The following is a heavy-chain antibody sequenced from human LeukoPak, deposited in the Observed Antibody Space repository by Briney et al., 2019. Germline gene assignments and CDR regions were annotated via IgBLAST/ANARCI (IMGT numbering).Heavy chain of an antibody. Sequence: RGSLRHSCAAPEFNFSSHPMSSVRQATGKGVGWDSAISAGGGSIYYADSVKGRFTISRDNYKSTLYLLMNSLRAEDTAVYYCARDEDDYAEAEFFLHWGQGTLVTVSS. V-gene: IGHV3-23*01. CDR1: EFNFSSHP. CDR3: ARDEDDYAEAEFFLH. CDR2: ISAGGGSI. J-gene: IGHJ1*01. D-gene: IGHD5-12*01.